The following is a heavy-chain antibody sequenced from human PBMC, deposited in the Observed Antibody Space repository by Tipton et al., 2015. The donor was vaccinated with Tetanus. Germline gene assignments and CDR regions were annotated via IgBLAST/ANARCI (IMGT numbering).Heavy chain of an antibody. CDR3: ARANNEFPKKGPFDS. D-gene: IGHD1-1*01. V-gene: IGHV4-34*01. CDR2: INHSGST. CDR1: GGSFSAYY. J-gene: IGHJ4*02. Sequence: LRLSCAVYGGSFSAYYWSWIRQPPGKGLEWIGEINHSGSTTYSPSFKSRVTISVDTPKNQFSLKLTSLTVADTAVYYCARANNEFPKKGPFDSWGQGSLVIVSS.